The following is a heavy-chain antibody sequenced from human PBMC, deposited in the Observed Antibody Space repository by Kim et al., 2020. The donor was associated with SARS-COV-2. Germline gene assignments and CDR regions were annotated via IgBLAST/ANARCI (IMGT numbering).Heavy chain of an antibody. J-gene: IGHJ2*01. CDR1: GGSISSGDYY. D-gene: IGHD3-3*01. V-gene: IGHV4-30-4*01. CDR2: IYYSGST. CDR3: ARAEGNITIFGVVIIGHFVL. Sequence: SETMSLTCTVSGGSISSGDYYWSWIRQPPGKGLEWIGYIYYSGSTYYNPSLKSRVTISVDTSKNQFSLKLSSVTAADTAVYYCARAEGNITIFGVVIIGHFVLSGRGTLVTVSS.